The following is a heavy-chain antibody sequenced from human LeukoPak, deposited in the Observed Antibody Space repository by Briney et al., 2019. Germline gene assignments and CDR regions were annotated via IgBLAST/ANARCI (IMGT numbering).Heavy chain of an antibody. J-gene: IGHJ4*02. D-gene: IGHD3-22*01. CDR1: GFTFSSYA. Sequence: GGSLRLSCAASGFTFSSYAMSWVRQAPGKGLEWVSFISQSGGRTSNADSVEGRFTISRDNTRTTLYLQMNSLRDEDTGVYYCAIMHGYYDGSGFWVQWGQGTLVTVSS. CDR2: ISQSGGRT. CDR3: AIMHGYYDGSGFWVQ. V-gene: IGHV3-23*01.